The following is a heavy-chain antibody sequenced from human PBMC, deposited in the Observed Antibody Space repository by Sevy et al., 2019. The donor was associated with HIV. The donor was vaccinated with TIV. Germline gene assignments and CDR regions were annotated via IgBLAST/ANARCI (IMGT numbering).Heavy chain of an antibody. CDR2: INYTGNT. Sequence: SETLSLTCGVYGGSFSGYYWNWIRQSPGKGLEWIGEINYTGNTNYNPSLKSRVFISIDTSRNEIFLELNSLTAADTAVYYRARVLGILDYSDGLDVWGQGTTVTVSS. CDR1: GGSFSGYY. V-gene: IGHV4-34*01. J-gene: IGHJ6*02. D-gene: IGHD3-16*01. CDR3: ARVLGILDYSDGLDV.